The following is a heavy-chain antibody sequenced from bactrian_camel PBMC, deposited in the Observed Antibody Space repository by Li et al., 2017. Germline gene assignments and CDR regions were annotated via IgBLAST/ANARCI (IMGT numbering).Heavy chain of an antibody. D-gene: IGHD3*01. CDR1: GATHSAYC. CDR2: IYTGDNSA. J-gene: IGHJ4*01. V-gene: IGHV3S1*01. Sequence: HVQLVESGGGSVQVGGSLRLSCTISGATHSAYCMGWFRQAPGKEREGVALIYTGDNSAYYDDSVKGRSTISLDNAKNTLYLQLNSLKTEDTAIYYCAKVSLGRCYSGPECLENITPPRAGQGTQVTVS.